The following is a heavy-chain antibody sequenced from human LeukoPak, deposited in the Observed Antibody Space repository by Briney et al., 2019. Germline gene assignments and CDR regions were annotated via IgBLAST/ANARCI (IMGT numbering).Heavy chain of an antibody. V-gene: IGHV3-48*03. J-gene: IGHJ4*02. D-gene: IGHD3-10*01. CDR1: GFTFSSYE. CDR3: VRVRTMVIDY. CDR2: ISSSGNTM. Sequence: GGSLRLSCAASGFTFSSYEMNWVRQAPGKGLEWVSYISSSGNTMYYADSVKGRFTISRDNAKNSLHLQMNSLRAEDTAVYYCVRVRTMVIDYWGQGTLVTVSS.